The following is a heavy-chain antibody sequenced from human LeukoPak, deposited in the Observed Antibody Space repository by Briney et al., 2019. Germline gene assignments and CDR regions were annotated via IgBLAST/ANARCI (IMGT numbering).Heavy chain of an antibody. CDR1: SSGGYS. CDR2: ISWNSGSI. V-gene: IGHV3-9*01. D-gene: IGHD6-19*01. CDR3: AKDNRGSGWSLDY. Sequence: SSGGYSWSWVRQAPGKGLEWVSGISWNSGSIGYADSVKGRFTISRDNAKNSLYLQMNSLRAEDTALYYCAKDNRGSGWSLDYWGQGTLVTVSS. J-gene: IGHJ4*02.